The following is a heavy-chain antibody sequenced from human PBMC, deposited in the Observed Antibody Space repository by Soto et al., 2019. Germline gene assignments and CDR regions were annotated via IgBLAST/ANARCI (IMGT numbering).Heavy chain of an antibody. CDR2: ISTHNGDT. V-gene: IGHV1-18*01. J-gene: IGHJ3*02. CDR1: GYTFIDYG. D-gene: IGHD2-15*01. Sequence: QVQLVQSGAEVKKPGASVKVSCKASGYTFIDYGISWVRQAPGQGLEWMGWISTHNGDTNFAQNFQGRVILTTDTTTRTAYMELRSLRSDDTAVFYCVRDLCCSGGRNFDTSYIWGQGTMVTGSS. CDR3: VRDLCCSGGRNFDTSYI.